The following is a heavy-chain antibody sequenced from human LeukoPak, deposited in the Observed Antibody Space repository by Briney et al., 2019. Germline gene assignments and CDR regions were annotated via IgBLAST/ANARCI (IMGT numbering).Heavy chain of an antibody. D-gene: IGHD6-19*01. V-gene: IGHV1-18*01. J-gene: IGHJ4*02. CDR2: ISAYNGNT. CDR3: AGVLAVAGGGGGYYFDY. CDR1: GYTFTSYG. Sequence: ASVKVSCKASGYTFTSYGISWVRQAPGQGLEWMGWISAYNGNTNYAQKLQGRVTMTTDASTSTAYMELRSLRSDDTAVYYCAGVLAVAGGGGGYYFDYWGQGTLVTVSS.